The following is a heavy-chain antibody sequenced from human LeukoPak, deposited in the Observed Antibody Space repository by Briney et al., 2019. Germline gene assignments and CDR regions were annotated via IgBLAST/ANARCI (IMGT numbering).Heavy chain of an antibody. CDR2: INPSGGTT. Sequence: GAAVKVSCKASGYNFTSYYMHWVRQAPGQGLEWMGIINPSGGTTSYEQKFQGRVTVTRDTSTSTVYMELSSLRSEDTAVYYCARDLVVVTGLRTRGSFDIWGQGTMVTVSS. CDR1: GYNFTSYY. V-gene: IGHV1-46*01. J-gene: IGHJ3*02. CDR3: ARDLVVVTGLRTRGSFDI. D-gene: IGHD2-21*02.